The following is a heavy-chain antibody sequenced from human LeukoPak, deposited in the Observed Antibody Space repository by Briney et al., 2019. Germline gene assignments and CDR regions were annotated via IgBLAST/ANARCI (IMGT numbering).Heavy chain of an antibody. V-gene: IGHV3-23*01. CDR2: ISGSAGRT. Sequence: GGSLRLSCAASGFTFSSYAMSWVRQAPGKGLEWVSGISGSAGRTYYADSVKGRFTISRDNSKNTLFLQMNSLRAEDTAVYYCARVRGPTVETMYFDYWGQGTLVTVSS. J-gene: IGHJ4*02. CDR1: GFTFSSYA. D-gene: IGHD4-23*01. CDR3: ARVRGPTVETMYFDY.